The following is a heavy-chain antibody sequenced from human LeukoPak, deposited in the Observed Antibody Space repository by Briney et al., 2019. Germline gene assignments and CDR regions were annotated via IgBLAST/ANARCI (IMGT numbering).Heavy chain of an antibody. CDR3: ARGYLTAMVPFDY. Sequence: SVKVSCKASGGTFSDYALNWVRQAPGQGLEWMGVFIPILGTANSTQKFQDRVTITADISTNTVYMELSSLRSEDTAVYFCARGYLTAMVPFDYWGQGTLVTVSS. D-gene: IGHD5-18*01. J-gene: IGHJ4*02. V-gene: IGHV1-69*10. CDR1: GGTFSDYA. CDR2: FIPILGTA.